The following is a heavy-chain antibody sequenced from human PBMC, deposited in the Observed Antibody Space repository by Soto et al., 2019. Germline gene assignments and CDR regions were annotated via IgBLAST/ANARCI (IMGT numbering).Heavy chain of an antibody. J-gene: IGHJ6*02. CDR3: VQSRCGGDCLQSYSSHSYYGLDV. D-gene: IGHD2-21*02. Sequence: QITLKESGPTLVKPTQTLTLTCTFPGFSFSSIGEGVGWIRQPPGKALEWLALIYWDDDKRYSPSLKSRLTIPKAPSQTQVVLTMTNMDPVDTATYYCVQSRCGGDCLQSYSSHSYYGLDVWGQGTTVTVSS. V-gene: IGHV2-5*02. CDR1: GFSFSSIGEG. CDR2: IYWDDDK.